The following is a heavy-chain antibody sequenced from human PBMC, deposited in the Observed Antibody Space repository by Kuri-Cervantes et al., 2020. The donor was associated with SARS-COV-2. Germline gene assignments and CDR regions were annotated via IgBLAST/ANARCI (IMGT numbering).Heavy chain of an antibody. D-gene: IGHD2-2*01. CDR3: ARVSVVPGTRFRVHGGMDV. V-gene: IGHV1-18*01. CDR2: LNTYTGNT. Sequence: ASVKVSCKASGYTFTSYGINWVRQAPGQGLEWMGWLNTYTGNTTYAQKFQGRVTMTTDTSTSTACMELRSVRSDDTAVYYCARVSVVPGTRFRVHGGMDVWGQGTTVTVSS. CDR1: GYTFTSYG. J-gene: IGHJ6*02.